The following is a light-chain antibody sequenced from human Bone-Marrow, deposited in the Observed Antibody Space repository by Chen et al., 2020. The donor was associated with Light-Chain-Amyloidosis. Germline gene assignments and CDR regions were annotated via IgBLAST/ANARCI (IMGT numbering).Light chain of an antibody. CDR2: RDT. V-gene: IGLV3-25*03. Sequence: SYELTQPPSVSVSPGPTARLTCSGDDLPTKYAYWYQQKPGQAPVLVIHRDTERPSGLSERFSGSSSGTTATLTISGVQAEDEADYHCQSADSSGTYEVIFGGGTKLTVL. J-gene: IGLJ2*01. CDR3: QSADSSGTYEVI. CDR1: DLPTKY.